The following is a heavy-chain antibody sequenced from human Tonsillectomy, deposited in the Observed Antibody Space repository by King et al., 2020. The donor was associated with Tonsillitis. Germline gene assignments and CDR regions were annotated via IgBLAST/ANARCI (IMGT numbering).Heavy chain of an antibody. CDR1: GFSLSTSGVG. D-gene: IGHD3-16*01. V-gene: IGHV2-5*01. CDR3: AHRRGGGWFDP. CDR2: IYWNDDK. J-gene: IGHJ5*02. Sequence: TLKESGPTLVKPPQTLTLTCTFSGFSLSTSGVGVGWIRQPPGQALEWLALIYWNDDKRYSPSLKSRLTITKDTSKNQVVLTMTNMDPVDTATYYCAHRRGGGWFDPWGQGTLVTVSS.